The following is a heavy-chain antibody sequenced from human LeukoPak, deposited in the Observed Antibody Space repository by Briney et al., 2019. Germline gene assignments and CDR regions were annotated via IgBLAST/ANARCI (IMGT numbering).Heavy chain of an antibody. D-gene: IGHD6-6*01. CDR1: GLIFSDYA. V-gene: IGHV3-64*04. J-gene: IGHJ6*02. CDR3: ARDGEQLVFGYYYYGMDV. CDR2: ISTSGGGT. Sequence: GGSLRLSCSASGLIFSDYAMHWVRQAPGKGLEYVSAISTSGGGTYYADSVKGRFTISRDNSKNTLYLQMNSLRAEDTAVYYCARDGEQLVFGYYYYGMDVWGQGTTVTVSS.